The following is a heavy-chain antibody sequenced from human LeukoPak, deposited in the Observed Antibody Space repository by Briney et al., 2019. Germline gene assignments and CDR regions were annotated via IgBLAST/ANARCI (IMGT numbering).Heavy chain of an antibody. Sequence: PSETLSLTCTVSGGSISSYYWSWIRRPAGKGLEWIGRIYTSGSTNYNPSLKSRVTMSVDTSKNQFSLKLSSVTAADTAVYYCARASLYGDYVLAPDLWGRGPLVTVSS. D-gene: IGHD4-17*01. CDR1: GGSISSYY. CDR3: ARASLYGDYVLAPDL. V-gene: IGHV4-4*07. J-gene: IGHJ2*01. CDR2: IYTSGST.